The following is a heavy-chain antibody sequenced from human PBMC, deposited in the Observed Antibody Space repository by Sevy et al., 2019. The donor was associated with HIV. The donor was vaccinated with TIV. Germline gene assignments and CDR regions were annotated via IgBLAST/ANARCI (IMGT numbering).Heavy chain of an antibody. CDR1: GFTFSSYS. D-gene: IGHD1-26*01. Sequence: GGSLRLSCAASGFTFSSYSMNWVRQAPGKGLEWVSSVSSSSSYIYYADSVKGRFTISRDNAKNSLYLQMNSLRAEDTAVYYCARGGKGSVPAEQYYYYYGMDVWGQGTTVTVSS. J-gene: IGHJ6*02. CDR3: ARGGKGSVPAEQYYYYYGMDV. V-gene: IGHV3-21*01. CDR2: VSSSSSYI.